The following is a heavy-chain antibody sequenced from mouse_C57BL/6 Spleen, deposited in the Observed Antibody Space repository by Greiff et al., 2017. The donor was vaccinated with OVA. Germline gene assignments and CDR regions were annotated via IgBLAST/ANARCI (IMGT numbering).Heavy chain of an antibody. D-gene: IGHD2-1*01. CDR1: GYAFSSYW. J-gene: IGHJ4*01. CDR2: IYPGDGDT. Sequence: VQLVESGAELVKPGASVKISCKASGYAFSSYWMNWVKQRPGKGLEWIGQIYPGDGDTNYNGKFKGKATLTADKSSSTAYMQLSSLTSEDSAVYFCARAHGNYHYAMDYWGQGTSVTVSS. CDR3: ARAHGNYHYAMDY. V-gene: IGHV1-80*01.